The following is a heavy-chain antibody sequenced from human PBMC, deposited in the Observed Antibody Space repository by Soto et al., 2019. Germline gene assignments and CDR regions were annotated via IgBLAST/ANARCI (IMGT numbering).Heavy chain of an antibody. Sequence: GGSLRLSCAASGFSFSSYAMHWVRQAPGKGLEWVAVISYDGSNKYYADSVKGRFTISRDNSKNTLYLQMNSLRAEDTAVYYCAITYYYFWSGYYPDYYYCMDVWGQGPTVTVSS. CDR1: GFSFSSYA. D-gene: IGHD3-3*01. J-gene: IGHJ6*02. V-gene: IGHV3-30-3*01. CDR3: AITYYYFWSGYYPDYYYCMDV. CDR2: ISYDGSNK.